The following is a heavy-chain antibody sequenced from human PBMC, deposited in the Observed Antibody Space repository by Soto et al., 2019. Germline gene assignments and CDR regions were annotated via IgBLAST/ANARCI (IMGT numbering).Heavy chain of an antibody. Sequence: SETLSLTCAVSGGSISSSNWWSWVRQPPWKGLEWIGEIYHSGSTNYNPSLKCRVTISVDKSKNQFSLKLSSVTAADTAVYYCASLPATSDFDYWGQGTLVTVSS. CDR2: IYHSGST. V-gene: IGHV4-4*02. CDR1: GGSISSSNW. J-gene: IGHJ4*02. D-gene: IGHD2-2*01. CDR3: ASLPATSDFDY.